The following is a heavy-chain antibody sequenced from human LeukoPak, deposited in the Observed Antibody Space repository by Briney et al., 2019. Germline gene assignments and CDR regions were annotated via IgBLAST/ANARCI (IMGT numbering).Heavy chain of an antibody. CDR1: GGSISSYY. CDR2: IYASGST. CDR3: ARGIAAARSMGYYYYMDV. V-gene: IGHV4-4*07. Sequence: PSETLSLTCTVSGGSISSYYWSWIRQPAGKGLEWIGRIYASGSTNYNPSLKSRVTLSVDTSKNQFSLNLNSVTAADTAVYYCARGIAAARSMGYYYYMDVWGSGTTVTVSS. J-gene: IGHJ6*03. D-gene: IGHD6-13*01.